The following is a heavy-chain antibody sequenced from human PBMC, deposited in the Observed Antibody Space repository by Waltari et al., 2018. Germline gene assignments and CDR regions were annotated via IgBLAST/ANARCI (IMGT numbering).Heavy chain of an antibody. D-gene: IGHD2-15*01. Sequence: VHVEESGGGLMQPGGSLRLSCAASGFTVSSFYRAWVRQAPGKGLGWVLLIYSGGDTYYADSVKGRFTISRDNSKNMVYLQMNSLRADDTAVYYCARETGVAVAGYGLDIWGQGTTVTVSS. J-gene: IGHJ6*02. CDR3: ARETGVAVAGYGLDI. CDR1: GFTVSSFY. V-gene: IGHV3-53*01. CDR2: IYSGGDT.